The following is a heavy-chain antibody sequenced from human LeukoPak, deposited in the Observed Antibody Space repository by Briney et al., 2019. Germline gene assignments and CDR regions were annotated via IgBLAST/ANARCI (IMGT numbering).Heavy chain of an antibody. CDR2: IYYSGST. D-gene: IGHD5-24*01. CDR3: ARGYGYNPY. CDR1: GGSISSYY. Sequence: PSETLSLTCTVSGGSISSYYWSWIRQPPGKGLEWIGYIYYSGSTNYNPSLRSRVTILVDASKSQFSLNLSSVTATGTAVYYCARGYGYNPYWGQGTLVTVSS. J-gene: IGHJ4*02. V-gene: IGHV4-59*08.